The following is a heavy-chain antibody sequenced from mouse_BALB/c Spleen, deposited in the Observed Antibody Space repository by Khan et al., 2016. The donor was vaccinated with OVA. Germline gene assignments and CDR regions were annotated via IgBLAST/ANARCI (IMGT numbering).Heavy chain of an antibody. D-gene: IGHD1-1*02. J-gene: IGHJ3*01. CDR2: VSTGGSYT. V-gene: IGHV5-6*01. CDR3: ARLAYYYNSEGFAY. Sequence: DVQLVESGGDLVKPGGSLKLSCAASGFTFSTYGMSWVRQTPDKRLEWVATVSTGGSYTYYTDTVTGRFTISRATAQNTLYLQMSSLKSEDTAMFYCARLAYYYNSEGFAYWGQGTLVTVSA. CDR1: GFTFSTYG.